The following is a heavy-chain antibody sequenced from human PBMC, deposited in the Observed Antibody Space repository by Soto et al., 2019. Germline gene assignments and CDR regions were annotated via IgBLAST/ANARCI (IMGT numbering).Heavy chain of an antibody. V-gene: IGHV1-8*01. J-gene: IGHJ6*01. CDR3: ARGGEYCTNGVCYYYYGMDV. CDR2: MNPNSGNT. CDR1: GYTFTSYD. Sequence: QVQLVQSGAEVKKPGASVKVSCKASGYTFTSYDINWVRQATGQGLEWMGWMNPNSGNTGYAQKFQGGVTMTRNTSRSTAYMERSSLRSEDTAVYYCARGGEYCTNGVCYYYYGMDVWGQGTTVTVSS. D-gene: IGHD2-8*01.